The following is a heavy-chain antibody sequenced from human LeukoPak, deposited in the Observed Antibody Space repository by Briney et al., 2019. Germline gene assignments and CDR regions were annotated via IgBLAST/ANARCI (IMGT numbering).Heavy chain of an antibody. CDR2: ISYDGSDK. V-gene: IGHV3-30*03. Sequence: EGSLRLSCAASGFTFSSFGMHWVRQAPGKGLEWVAVISYDGSDKYYADSVKGRFTISRDNSKNTLYLQMNSLRAEDTAVYYCAREKDIVVHDAFDIWGQGTMVTVSS. D-gene: IGHD2-15*01. J-gene: IGHJ3*02. CDR1: GFTFSSFG. CDR3: AREKDIVVHDAFDI.